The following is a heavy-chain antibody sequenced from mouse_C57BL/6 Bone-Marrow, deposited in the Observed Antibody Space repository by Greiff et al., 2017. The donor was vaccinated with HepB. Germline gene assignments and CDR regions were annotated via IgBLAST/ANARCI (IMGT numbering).Heavy chain of an antibody. V-gene: IGHV1-81*01. D-gene: IGHD1-1*01. Sequence: VHLVESGAELARPGASVKLSCKASGYTFTSYGISWVKQRTGQGLEWIGEIYPRSGNTYYNEKFKGQATLTADKSSSTAYMELRSLTSEDSAVYFCARWYYPVDYWGQGTSVTVSS. CDR3: ARWYYPVDY. CDR2: IYPRSGNT. J-gene: IGHJ4*01. CDR1: GYTFTSYG.